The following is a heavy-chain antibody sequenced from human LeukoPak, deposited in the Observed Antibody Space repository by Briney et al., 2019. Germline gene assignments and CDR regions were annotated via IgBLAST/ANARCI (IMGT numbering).Heavy chain of an antibody. V-gene: IGHV1-69*13. D-gene: IGHD6-13*01. CDR2: IVPVFGTP. Sequence: SVKVSCKASGDTFSTYAISWVRQAPGLGLEWMGGIVPVFGTPNYAQKFQGRLTIIADDSSSTAYMELRSLTSDDTAVYYCARGSASNWPVDYWGQGTLVTVS. CDR3: ARGSASNWPVDY. CDR1: GDTFSTYA. J-gene: IGHJ4*02.